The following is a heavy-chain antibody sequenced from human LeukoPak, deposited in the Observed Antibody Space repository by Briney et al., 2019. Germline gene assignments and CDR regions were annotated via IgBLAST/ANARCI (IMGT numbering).Heavy chain of an antibody. Sequence: GGSLRLSCAASGSTFISYGMSWVRQAPGKGLEWVSAISGSGGSTYYADSVKGRFTISRDNSKNTLYLQMNSLRAEDTAVYYCARLGDFDAFDIWGQGTMVTVSS. V-gene: IGHV3-23*01. CDR1: GSTFISYG. J-gene: IGHJ3*02. CDR3: ARLGDFDAFDI. CDR2: ISGSGGST. D-gene: IGHD2-21*02.